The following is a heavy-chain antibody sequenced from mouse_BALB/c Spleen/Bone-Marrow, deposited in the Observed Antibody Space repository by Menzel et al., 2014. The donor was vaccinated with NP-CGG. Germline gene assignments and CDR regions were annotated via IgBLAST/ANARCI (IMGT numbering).Heavy chain of an antibody. Sequence: QVQLKQSGAELVRPGASVKLSCRASGYTFTSYCINWVKQRPGQGLEWIGNIYPSDSYTNYNQRFKDKATLTVDKSSSTAYMRLSSPTSEDSAVYYCTRYGNSHYYAMDYWGQGTSVTVSS. J-gene: IGHJ4*01. V-gene: IGHV1-69*02. CDR2: IYPSDSYT. CDR1: GYTFTSYC. D-gene: IGHD1-1*01. CDR3: TRYGNSHYYAMDY.